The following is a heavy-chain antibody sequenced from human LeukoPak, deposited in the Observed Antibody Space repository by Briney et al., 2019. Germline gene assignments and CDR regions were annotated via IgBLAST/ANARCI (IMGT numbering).Heavy chain of an antibody. CDR3: ARGPKDIVVVVAAKPLDY. D-gene: IGHD2-15*01. J-gene: IGHJ4*02. CDR2: INPSGGST. Sequence: GASVKVSCKASGYTFTSYYMHWVRQAPGQGLEWMGIINPSGGSTSYAQKFQGRVTMTRDTSTSTVYMELSSLRSEDTAVYYCARGPKDIVVVVAAKPLDYWGQGTLVTVSS. CDR1: GYTFTSYY. V-gene: IGHV1-46*01.